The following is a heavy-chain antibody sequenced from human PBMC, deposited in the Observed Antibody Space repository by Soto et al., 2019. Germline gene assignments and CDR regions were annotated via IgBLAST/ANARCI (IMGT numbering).Heavy chain of an antibody. Sequence: QVHLVQSGAEVKKPGSSVNISCKASGGSFSTYGINWVRKSPGQGLEWMGGIIPASATDNYAQKFQGRVTITADKSTNIAHMQMSSLRSEDTAVYYCATAVTAGIYYIYGMDVWGQGTTVTVSS. D-gene: IGHD6-13*01. CDR3: ATAVTAGIYYIYGMDV. CDR1: GGSFSTYG. V-gene: IGHV1-69*14. CDR2: IIPASATD. J-gene: IGHJ6*02.